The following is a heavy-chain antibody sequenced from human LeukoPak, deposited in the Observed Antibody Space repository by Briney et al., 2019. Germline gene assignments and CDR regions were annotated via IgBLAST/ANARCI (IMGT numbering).Heavy chain of an antibody. J-gene: IGHJ4*02. CDR3: ARVRTAVLLGATYFDY. CDR2: ISNNGGYT. D-gene: IGHD1-26*01. V-gene: IGHV3-23*01. Sequence: GGSLRLSRAASGFTFSSSAMSWVRQAPGKGLEWVSAISNNGGYTYYADSVQGRFTISRDNSKNTLYLQMNSLRAEDTAVYYCARVRTAVLLGATYFDYWGQGTLVTVSS. CDR1: GFTFSSSA.